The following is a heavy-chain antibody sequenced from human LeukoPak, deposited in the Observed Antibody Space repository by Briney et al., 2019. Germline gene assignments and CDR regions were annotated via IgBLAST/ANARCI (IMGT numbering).Heavy chain of an antibody. CDR3: AKDPRFGGLDYMDV. J-gene: IGHJ6*03. CDR1: GFTFSSYA. Sequence: GGSLRLSCAASGFTFSSYAMSWVRQAPGKGLEWVSTISGSGGSTYYADSVKGRFTISRDNSKNTLYLQMNSLRAEDTAVYYCAKDPRFGGLDYMDVWGKGTTVTISS. V-gene: IGHV3-23*01. CDR2: ISGSGGST. D-gene: IGHD3-10*01.